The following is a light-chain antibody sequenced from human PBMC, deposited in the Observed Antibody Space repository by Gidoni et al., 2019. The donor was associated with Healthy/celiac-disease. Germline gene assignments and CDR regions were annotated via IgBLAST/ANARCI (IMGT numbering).Light chain of an antibody. V-gene: IGKV3-20*01. J-gene: IGKJ2*03. CDR3: QQYGSSPRS. CDR2: GAS. Sequence: ETVLTQPPGTLSFSPGERATLSCTASPSISSSYLAWYQQKSGQAPRLLIYGASSRATGIPDRLSGSGSGTDFILTISRLEPEDVAVDYCQQYGSSPRSFGQGTKLEIK. CDR1: PSISSSY.